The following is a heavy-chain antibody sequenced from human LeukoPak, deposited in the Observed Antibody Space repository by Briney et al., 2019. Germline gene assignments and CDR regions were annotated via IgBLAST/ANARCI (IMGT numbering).Heavy chain of an antibody. J-gene: IGHJ4*02. V-gene: IGHV5-51*01. CDR3: AIGGDSTTSCYRCFDY. CDR2: IYPDDSDT. CDR1: GYRFTSYW. Sequence: GESLKISCKGSGYRFTSYWIGWVRRMPGKGLEWMGLIYPDDSDTRYSPSFQGQVTISADKSISTAYLQWSSLKASDTAMYDCAIGGDSTTSCYRCFDYWGQGTLVTVSS. D-gene: IGHD2-2*02.